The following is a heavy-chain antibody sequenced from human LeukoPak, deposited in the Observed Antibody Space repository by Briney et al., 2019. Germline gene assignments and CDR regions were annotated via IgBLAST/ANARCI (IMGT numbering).Heavy chain of an antibody. Sequence: SETLSLTCTVSGGSISYTTYYWGWIRQPPGEGLEWIGSFYNSGSSYYNPSLKSRVTISVDTSKNQFSLKLTSVTAADTAVYYCARHSDILTGYPFDYWGQGTLVTVSS. CDR3: ARHSDILTGYPFDY. CDR1: GGSISYTTYY. V-gene: IGHV4-39*01. J-gene: IGHJ4*02. CDR2: FYNSGSS. D-gene: IGHD3-9*01.